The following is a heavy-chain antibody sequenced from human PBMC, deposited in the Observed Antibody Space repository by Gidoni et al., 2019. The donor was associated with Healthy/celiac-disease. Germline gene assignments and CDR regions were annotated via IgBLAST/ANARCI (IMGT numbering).Heavy chain of an antibody. CDR2: ISGGGGST. D-gene: IGHD6-13*01. CDR3: AKDIGSSAAVRYYYYGMDV. Sequence: EVQLLYSGGGLVQPGGSLRLSCAASGFTFSSSAMSGVRQAPGKGLEWVQAISGGGGSTYYADSVKGRLTSSRDNSKNTLYLQMNSLRAEDTAVYYCAKDIGSSAAVRYYYYGMDVWGQGTTVTVSS. V-gene: IGHV3-23*01. CDR1: GFTFSSSA. J-gene: IGHJ6*02.